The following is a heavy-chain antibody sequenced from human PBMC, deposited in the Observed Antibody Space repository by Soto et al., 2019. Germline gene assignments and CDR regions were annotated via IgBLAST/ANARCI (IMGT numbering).Heavy chain of an antibody. CDR2: ISYSGST. CDR1: GGSISSGGYY. Sequence: ASETLSLTCTVSGGSISSGGYYWSWIRQHPGTGLEWIGYISYSGSTYYNPSLKSRVTISVDTSKNQFSLRLSSVTAADTAVYYCARGDHYDSSGYCFFDYWGQGALVTVSS. V-gene: IGHV4-31*03. J-gene: IGHJ4*02. CDR3: ARGDHYDSSGYCFFDY. D-gene: IGHD3-22*01.